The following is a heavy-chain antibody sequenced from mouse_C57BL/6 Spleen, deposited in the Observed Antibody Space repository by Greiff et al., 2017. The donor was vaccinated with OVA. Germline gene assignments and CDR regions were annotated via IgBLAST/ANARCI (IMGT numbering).Heavy chain of an antibody. CDR2: ISYDGSN. V-gene: IGHV3-6*01. Sequence: VQLKESGPGLVKPSQSLSLTCSVTGYSITSGYYWNWIRQFPGNKLEWMGYISYDGSNNYNPSLKNRISITRDTSKNQFFLKLNSVTTEDTATYYCARDRGGFFAYWGQGTLVTVSA. J-gene: IGHJ3*01. CDR1: GYSITSGYY. D-gene: IGHD1-1*02. CDR3: ARDRGGFFAY.